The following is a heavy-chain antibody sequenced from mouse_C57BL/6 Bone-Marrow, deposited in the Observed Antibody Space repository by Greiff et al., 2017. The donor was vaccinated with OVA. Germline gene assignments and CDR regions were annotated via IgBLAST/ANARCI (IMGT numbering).Heavy chain of an antibody. D-gene: IGHD2-4*01. J-gene: IGHJ3*01. CDR1: GYTFTDYY. CDR2: INPNNGGT. CDR3: ARFGVYYDYDGFAY. Sequence: EVQLQQSGPELVKPGASVKISCKASGYTFTDYYMNWVKQSHGKSLEWIGDINPNNGGTSYNQKFKGKATLTVDKSSSTAYMELRSLTAEDSAVYYCARFGVYYDYDGFAYWGQGTLVTVSA. V-gene: IGHV1-26*01.